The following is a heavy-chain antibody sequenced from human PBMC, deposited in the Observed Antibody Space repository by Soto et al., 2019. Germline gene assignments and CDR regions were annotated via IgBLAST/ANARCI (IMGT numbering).Heavy chain of an antibody. CDR2: RYYSGST. CDR3: ARVDWGYWYFDL. Sequence: QAQLQESGPGLVKPSETLSLICTVSGVSVSSASYYWSWIRQPPGKELEWIGYRYYSGSTSYNPSLKSRVTITGDRTKKQCTLRLSSVTAADTGVYYCARVDWGYWYFDLWGSGTLVTVSS. CDR1: GVSVSSASYY. V-gene: IGHV4-61*01. D-gene: IGHD3-9*01. J-gene: IGHJ2*01.